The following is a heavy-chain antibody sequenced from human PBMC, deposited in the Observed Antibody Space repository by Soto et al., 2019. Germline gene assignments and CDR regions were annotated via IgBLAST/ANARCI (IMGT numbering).Heavy chain of an antibody. D-gene: IGHD6-19*01. V-gene: IGHV3-30*04. J-gene: IGHJ4*02. CDR1: GFTFSSYA. CDR2: ISYDGSNK. CDR3: AKAHSSGLPYFDY. Sequence: GGSLRLSCAASGFTFSSYAMHWVRQAPGKGLEWVAVISYDGSNKYYADSVKGRFTISRDNSKNTLYLQMNSLRAEDTAVYYCAKAHSSGLPYFDYWGQGTLVTV.